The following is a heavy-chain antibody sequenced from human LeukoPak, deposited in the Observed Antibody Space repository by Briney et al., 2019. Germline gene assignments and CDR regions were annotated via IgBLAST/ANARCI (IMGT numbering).Heavy chain of an antibody. CDR3: AGKGTV. V-gene: IGHV3-23*01. J-gene: IGHJ4*02. D-gene: IGHD1-14*01. Sequence: GGSLRLSCAASGFTFGTYAMNWVRQAPGKGLEWVSAISSSGLRTYYAASVKGRFTISRDNSNNTLYLRMSDLRAEDTAVYYCAGKGTVWGQGTLVTVSS. CDR2: ISSSGLRT. CDR1: GFTFGTYA.